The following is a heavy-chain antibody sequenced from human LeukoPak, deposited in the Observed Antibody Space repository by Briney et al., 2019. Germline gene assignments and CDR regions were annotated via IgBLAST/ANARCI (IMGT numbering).Heavy chain of an antibody. Sequence: GGSLRLSCAPSGFTFSSYAMSWVRQAPGKGLEWVAVISGGGSGTYYADSVRGRFTISRDNSKNTLYLQMNSLRAEDTAVYYCATRIAAAGPFDYWGQGTLVTVSS. V-gene: IGHV3-23*01. CDR2: ISGGGSGT. CDR1: GFTFSSYA. D-gene: IGHD6-13*01. CDR3: ATRIAAAGPFDY. J-gene: IGHJ4*02.